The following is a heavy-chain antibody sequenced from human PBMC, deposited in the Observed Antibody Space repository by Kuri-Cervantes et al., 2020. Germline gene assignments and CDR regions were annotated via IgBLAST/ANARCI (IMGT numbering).Heavy chain of an antibody. Sequence: GESLKISCTASGFTISSYSMNWVRQAPGKGLEWVAVISYDGSNKYYADSVKGRFTISRDNSKNTLYLQMNSLRAEDTAVYYCAREEYYYDSSGPDAFDIWGQGTMVTVSS. CDR3: AREEYYYDSSGPDAFDI. D-gene: IGHD3-22*01. J-gene: IGHJ3*02. V-gene: IGHV3-30*03. CDR1: GFTISSYS. CDR2: ISYDGSNK.